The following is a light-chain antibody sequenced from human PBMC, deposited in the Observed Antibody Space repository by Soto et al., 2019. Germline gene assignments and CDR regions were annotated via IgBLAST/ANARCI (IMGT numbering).Light chain of an antibody. CDR2: SHN. V-gene: IGLV1-47*02. CDR1: SSNIGNNF. J-gene: IGLJ2*01. Sequence: QSVLTQPPSTSGTPGQRVTISCSGSSSNIGNNFVFWYQHLPGTAPKLLIYSHNQRPSGVPDRFSGSTSGTSASLAISGLRSEDEDDYYCAAWDDSLSGVVFGGGTKLTVL. CDR3: AAWDDSLSGVV.